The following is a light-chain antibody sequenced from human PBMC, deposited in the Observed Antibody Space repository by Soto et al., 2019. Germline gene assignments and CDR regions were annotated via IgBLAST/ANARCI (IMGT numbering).Light chain of an antibody. CDR3: QQRSNWPPWT. CDR2: YAS. J-gene: IGKJ1*01. V-gene: IGKV3-11*01. Sequence: EIVLTQSPATLSLSPGERATLSCRSSQSVSSYLAWYQQKPGQAPRLLIYYASNRATGIPARFSGSGSGTDFTHTSSSLEPEDFAVYYCQQRSNWPPWTFGQGTKVEIK. CDR1: QSVSSY.